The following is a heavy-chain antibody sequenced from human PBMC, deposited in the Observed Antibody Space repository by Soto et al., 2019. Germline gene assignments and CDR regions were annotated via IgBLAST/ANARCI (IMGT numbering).Heavy chain of an antibody. Sequence: QVQLVESGGGVVQPGRSLRLSCAASGFTFSSYGMHWVRQAPGKGLEWVAVIWYDGSNKYYADSVKGRFTISRDNSKNKLYREMNSLRAEDTAVYYCARDGAAAGTGFDYWGQGTLVTVSS. D-gene: IGHD6-13*01. J-gene: IGHJ4*02. CDR3: ARDGAAAGTGFDY. CDR1: GFTFSSYG. V-gene: IGHV3-33*01. CDR2: IWYDGSNK.